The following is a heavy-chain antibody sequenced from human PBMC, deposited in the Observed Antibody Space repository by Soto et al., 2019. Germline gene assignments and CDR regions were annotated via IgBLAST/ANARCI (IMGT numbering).Heavy chain of an antibody. Sequence: PSETLSLTCAVYGGSFSGYYWSWIRQPPGKGLEWIGEINHSGSTNYNPSLKSRVTISVDTSKNQFSLKLSSVTAADTAVYYCARLRYFDWFIPRWFGPWGQGTLVTVSS. CDR3: ARLRYFDWFIPRWFGP. CDR2: INHSGST. D-gene: IGHD3-9*01. J-gene: IGHJ5*02. V-gene: IGHV4-34*01. CDR1: GGSFSGYY.